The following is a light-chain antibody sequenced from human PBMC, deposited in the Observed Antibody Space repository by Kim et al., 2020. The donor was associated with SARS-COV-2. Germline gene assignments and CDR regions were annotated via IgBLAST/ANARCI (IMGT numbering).Light chain of an antibody. CDR3: QQYGSSFT. Sequence: EIVLTQSPDILSLSPGERVTLSCRASQSVYSTYLGWYQQKPGQAPRLLIYGTSNRATDIPDRFSGSGSGTDFTLTISKLEPEDFAVYYCQQYGSSFTFGQGTRLEIK. J-gene: IGKJ5*01. CDR1: QSVYSTY. V-gene: IGKV3-20*01. CDR2: GTS.